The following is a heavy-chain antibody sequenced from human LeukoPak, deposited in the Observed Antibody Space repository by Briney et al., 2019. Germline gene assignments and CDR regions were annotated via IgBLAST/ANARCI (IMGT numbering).Heavy chain of an antibody. CDR1: GYTFTTYA. CDR2: IDAGNGNT. Sequence: ASVKVSCKASGYTFTTYAIHWVRQAPGQRREWMGWIDAGNGNTKYSQKIQGRVTITRDTSASTAYMELSSLRSEDTAVYYCATRLDILTGYYGDFEYWGQGTLVTVSS. CDR3: ATRLDILTGYYGDFEY. D-gene: IGHD3-9*01. V-gene: IGHV1-3*01. J-gene: IGHJ4*02.